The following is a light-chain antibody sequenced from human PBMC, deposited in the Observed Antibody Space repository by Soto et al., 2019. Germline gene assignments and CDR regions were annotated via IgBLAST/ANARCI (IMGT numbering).Light chain of an antibody. J-gene: IGKJ2*01. CDR3: MQGVKTPHT. CDR1: QSLLHSNGYNY. V-gene: IGKV2-28*01. CDR2: LGS. Sequence: DIVMTQSPLSLPVTPGEPASISCRSSQSLLHSNGYNYLDWYLQKPGQSPQLLIYLGSNRASGVPDRFSGSGSGTDFTLKISRVEAEDAGVYYCMQGVKTPHTFGQGTKLEIK.